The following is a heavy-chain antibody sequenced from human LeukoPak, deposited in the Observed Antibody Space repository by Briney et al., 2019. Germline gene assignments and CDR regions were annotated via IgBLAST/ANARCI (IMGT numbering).Heavy chain of an antibody. Sequence: GGSLRLSCAASGFTFSDYYMSWIRQAPGKGLEWVSFISSSSSYTNCADSVKGRFTISRDNTKNSLYLQMINLRAEDTAVYYCARGGADYVIGYWGQGTLVTVSS. D-gene: IGHD4-17*01. J-gene: IGHJ4*02. CDR2: ISSSSSYT. CDR1: GFTFSDYY. CDR3: ARGGADYVIGY. V-gene: IGHV3-11*06.